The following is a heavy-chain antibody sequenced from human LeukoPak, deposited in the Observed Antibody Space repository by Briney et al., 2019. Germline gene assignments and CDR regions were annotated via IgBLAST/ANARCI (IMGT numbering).Heavy chain of an antibody. CDR1: GGSFSGYY. V-gene: IGHV4-34*01. D-gene: IGHD4-23*01. CDR2: INHSGST. Sequence: PSETLSLTCAVYGGSFSGYYCSWIRQPPGKGLEWIGEINHSGSTNYNPSLKSRVTISVDTSKNQFSLKLSSVTAADTAVYYCARGPNYGGNSKDFDYWGQGTLVTVSS. J-gene: IGHJ4*02. CDR3: ARGPNYGGNSKDFDY.